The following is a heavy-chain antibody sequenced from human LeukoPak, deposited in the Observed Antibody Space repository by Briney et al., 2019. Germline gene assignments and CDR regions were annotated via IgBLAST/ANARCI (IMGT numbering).Heavy chain of an antibody. J-gene: IGHJ6*02. Sequence: SVKVSCKASGGTFSSYAISWVRQAPGQGLEWMGGIIPIFGTANYAQKFQGSVTITADESTSTAYMELSSLRSEDTAVYYCARGDYDFWSGYAHYYGMDVWGQGTTVTVSS. CDR3: ARGDYDFWSGYAHYYGMDV. D-gene: IGHD3-3*01. CDR2: IIPIFGTA. V-gene: IGHV1-69*13. CDR1: GGTFSSYA.